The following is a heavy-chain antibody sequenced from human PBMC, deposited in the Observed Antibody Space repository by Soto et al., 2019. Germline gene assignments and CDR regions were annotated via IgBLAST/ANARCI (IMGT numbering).Heavy chain of an antibody. D-gene: IGHD2-15*01. J-gene: IGHJ4*02. CDR2: ISSSSRTI. CDR1: GFTFSGYN. Sequence: EVQLVESGGGLVQPGGSLRLSCAASGFTFSGYNMNWVRQAPGTGLEWVSYISSSSRTIYYADSVKGRFTISRDNAKNSLYLQMNSLRDEDTAVYYCARDGVAEIDYWGQGTLVTVSS. CDR3: ARDGVAEIDY. V-gene: IGHV3-48*02.